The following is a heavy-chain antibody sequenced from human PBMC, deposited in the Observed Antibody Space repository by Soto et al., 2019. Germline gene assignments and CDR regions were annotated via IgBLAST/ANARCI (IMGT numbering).Heavy chain of an antibody. Sequence: PGESLKICCKGSGYSFTNYWIGWVRQMPGKGLEWMGSIYPGYSDTRCSPSFQGQVTISADKSISTAYLQWSSLKASDTAMYYCARHKAFYYDSSGAWGQGTLVTVSS. CDR1: GYSFTNYW. CDR2: IYPGYSDT. D-gene: IGHD3-22*01. CDR3: ARHKAFYYDSSGA. V-gene: IGHV5-51*01. J-gene: IGHJ5*02.